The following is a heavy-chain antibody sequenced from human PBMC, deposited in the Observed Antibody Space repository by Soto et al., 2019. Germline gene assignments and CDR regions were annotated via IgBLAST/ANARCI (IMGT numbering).Heavy chain of an antibody. V-gene: IGHV2-5*01. CDR3: AQLSGYDAGGWFDP. D-gene: IGHD5-12*01. J-gene: IGHJ5*02. Sequence: QITLKESGPTLVKPTQTLTLTCTFSGFSLSTDGVGVGWIRQPPGKAPEWLELIYWNDDKRFSPSLKTRLTITKDTSKNQVVLTLTNMDPVDTATYYCAQLSGYDAGGWFDPWGQGTLVTVSS. CDR1: GFSLSTDGVG. CDR2: IYWNDDK.